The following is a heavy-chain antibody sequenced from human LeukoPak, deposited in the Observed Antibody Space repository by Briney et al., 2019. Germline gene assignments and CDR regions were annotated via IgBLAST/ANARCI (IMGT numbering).Heavy chain of an antibody. CDR2: IHYSGCT. D-gene: IGHD4-23*01. J-gene: IGHJ4*02. CDR3: ARHYGGYSSFDY. Sequence: SETLSLTCTVSGGSISSSYWSWIRQPPGKGLEWIGYIHYSGCTNYNPSLKSRVTISVDTSKNQFSLKLSSVTATDTAVYYCARHYGGYSSFDYWGQGTLVTVSS. CDR1: GGSISSSY. V-gene: IGHV4-59*08.